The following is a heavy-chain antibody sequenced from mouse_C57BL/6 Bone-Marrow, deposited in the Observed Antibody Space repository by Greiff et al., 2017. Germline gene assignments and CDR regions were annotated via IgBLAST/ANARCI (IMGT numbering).Heavy chain of an antibody. Sequence: QVQLKQPGAELVKPGASVKLSCKASGYTFTSYWMHWVKQRPGQGLEWIGMIHPNSGSTNYNEKFKSKATLTVDKSSSTAYMQLSSLTSEDSAVYDCARGGFYYGSCWFAYWGQGTLVTVSA. V-gene: IGHV1-64*01. D-gene: IGHD1-1*01. CDR3: ARGGFYYGSCWFAY. CDR1: GYTFTSYW. J-gene: IGHJ3*01. CDR2: IHPNSGST.